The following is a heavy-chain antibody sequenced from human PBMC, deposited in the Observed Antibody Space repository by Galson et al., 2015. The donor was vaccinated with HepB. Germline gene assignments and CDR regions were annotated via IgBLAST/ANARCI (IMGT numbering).Heavy chain of an antibody. Sequence: SVKVSCKASGYTFTSYGISWVRQAPGQGLEWMGWISAYNGNTNYAQKPQGRVTMTTDTSTSTAYMELRSLRSDDTAMYYCARDQGGTTVTTRYYYYGMDVWGQGTTVTVSS. J-gene: IGHJ6*02. D-gene: IGHD4-17*01. CDR2: ISAYNGNT. CDR3: ARDQGGTTVTTRYYYYGMDV. CDR1: GYTFTSYG. V-gene: IGHV1-18*01.